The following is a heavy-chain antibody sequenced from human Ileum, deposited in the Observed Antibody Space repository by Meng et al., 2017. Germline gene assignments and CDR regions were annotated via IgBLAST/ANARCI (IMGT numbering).Heavy chain of an antibody. Sequence: GAAPCLVGPSETRSLPCTVARDSVRSSWSYWRLIRQSAGKGLDWIGFVNYNGVTNYNPSLRRRTTTSIDTSKNQFSLKLSSVTAADTALYYSTRERSWGDFGHFDDWGRGTLVTVSS. CDR1: RDSVRSSWSY. CDR3: TRERSWGDFGHFDD. CDR2: VNYNGVT. J-gene: IGHJ4*02. V-gene: IGHV4-61*01. D-gene: IGHD3-10*01.